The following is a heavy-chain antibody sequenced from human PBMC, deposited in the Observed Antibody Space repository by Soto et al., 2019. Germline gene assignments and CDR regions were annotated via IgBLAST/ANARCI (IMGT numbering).Heavy chain of an antibody. CDR3: AKDSGANWNYFNLDY. V-gene: IGHV3-30*18. CDR1: GLTLSTYG. J-gene: IGHJ4*02. D-gene: IGHD1-7*01. CDR2: ISNDGNNK. Sequence: GGSLRLSCAASGLTLSTYGMHWVRQAPGKGLEWVAVISNDGNNKYYADSVKGRFTISRDNSKNTLYLQMNSLRPEDTAVYYCAKDSGANWNYFNLDYWGQGTLVTVSS.